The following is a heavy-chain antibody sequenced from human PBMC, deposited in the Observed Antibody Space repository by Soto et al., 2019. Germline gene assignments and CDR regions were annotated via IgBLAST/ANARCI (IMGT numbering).Heavy chain of an antibody. Sequence: QVQLVESGGGVVQPGRSQRLSCAASGFTFSNYGMHWVRQAPGKGLEWVAVISYDGSDTYYADSVKGRLTISRDNSKNTLYLQINSLRAEDTAVYYCANGGGPGELPPYYYYMDVWGKGTTVTVSS. V-gene: IGHV3-30*18. CDR1: GFTFSNYG. D-gene: IGHD3-10*01. CDR2: ISYDGSDT. J-gene: IGHJ6*03. CDR3: ANGGGPGELPPYYYYMDV.